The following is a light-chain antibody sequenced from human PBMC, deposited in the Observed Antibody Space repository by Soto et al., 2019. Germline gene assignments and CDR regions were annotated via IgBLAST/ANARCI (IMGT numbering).Light chain of an antibody. J-gene: IGKJ1*01. CDR2: GAS. V-gene: IGKV3-20*01. CDR1: QDISSSY. CDR3: QQYGASPPWT. Sequence: EIVLTQSPGTLSLSPGERATLSCRASQDISSSYLAWYQQKLGQAPRLLIYGASSRATGIPDRFSGSGSGTYFTLTISRLEPEDFAVYYCQQYGASPPWTFGQGTKVEIK.